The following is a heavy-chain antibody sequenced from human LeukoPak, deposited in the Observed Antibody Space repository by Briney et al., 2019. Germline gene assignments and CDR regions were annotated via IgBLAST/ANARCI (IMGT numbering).Heavy chain of an antibody. CDR3: ARHYPYGSGSYSPFYFDY. V-gene: IGHV4-59*08. CDR1: GDSISGYY. J-gene: IGHJ4*02. Sequence: KSSETLSLTCTVSGDSISGYYWSWTRQPPGKGLEWIGYIYYSGSTNYNPSLKSRVTISVDTSKNHFSLKLSSVTAADTGVYYRARHYPYGSGSYSPFYFDYWGQGTLVTVSS. CDR2: IYYSGST. D-gene: IGHD3-10*01.